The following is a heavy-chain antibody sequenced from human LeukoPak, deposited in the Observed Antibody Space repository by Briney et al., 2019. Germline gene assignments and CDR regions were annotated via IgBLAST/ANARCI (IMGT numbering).Heavy chain of an antibody. J-gene: IGHJ4*02. Sequence: GGSLRLSCAASGFTVSSNYMSWVRQALGKGLEWVSVIYSGGSTYYAESVKGRFTISRDNSKNTLYLQMNSLRAEDTAVYYCAREVVVVGATGGGFDYWGQGTLVTVSS. D-gene: IGHD1-26*01. V-gene: IGHV3-53*01. CDR1: GFTVSSNY. CDR2: IYSGGST. CDR3: AREVVVVGATGGGFDY.